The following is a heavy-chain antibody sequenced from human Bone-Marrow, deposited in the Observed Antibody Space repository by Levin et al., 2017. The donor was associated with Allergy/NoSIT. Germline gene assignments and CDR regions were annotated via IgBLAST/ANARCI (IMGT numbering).Heavy chain of an antibody. D-gene: IGHD5-24*01. CDR1: GGTFSSYA. V-gene: IGHV1-69*01. CDR3: ARSAVDRDGYNDDYFDY. Sequence: LGESLKISCKASGGTFSSYAISWVRQAPGQGLEWMGGIIPIFGTANYAQKFQGRVTITADESTSTAYMELSSLRSEDTAVYYCARSAVDRDGYNDDYFDYWGQGTLVTVSS. CDR2: IIPIFGTA. J-gene: IGHJ4*02.